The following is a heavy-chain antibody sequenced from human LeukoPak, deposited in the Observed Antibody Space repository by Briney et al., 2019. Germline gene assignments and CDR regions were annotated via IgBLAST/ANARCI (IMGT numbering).Heavy chain of an antibody. CDR1: GGALSSDY. CDR2: VSYSGTT. Sequence: SETLSLTCTASGGALSSDYWSWIRQPPGKGLEWIGYVSYSGTTNYNPSLSSRLTISLDTPKNRFSLNLYSVTTADTAIYFCARYIRGPDYYIDVWGKGTTVAVSS. J-gene: IGHJ6*03. V-gene: IGHV4-59*01. D-gene: IGHD1-14*01. CDR3: ARYIRGPDYYIDV.